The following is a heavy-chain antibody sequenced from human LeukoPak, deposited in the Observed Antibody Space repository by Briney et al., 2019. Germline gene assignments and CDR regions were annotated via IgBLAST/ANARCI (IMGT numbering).Heavy chain of an antibody. CDR1: GYSISSGYY. Sequence: KPSETLSLTCTVSGYSISSGYYWGWIRQPPGKGLEWIGSIYHSGSTYYNPSLKSRVTISVDTSKNQFSLKLSSVTAADTAVYYCASRFQRVESSPDAFDIWGQGTMVTVSS. CDR2: IYHSGST. D-gene: IGHD6-25*01. V-gene: IGHV4-38-2*02. CDR3: ASRFQRVESSPDAFDI. J-gene: IGHJ3*02.